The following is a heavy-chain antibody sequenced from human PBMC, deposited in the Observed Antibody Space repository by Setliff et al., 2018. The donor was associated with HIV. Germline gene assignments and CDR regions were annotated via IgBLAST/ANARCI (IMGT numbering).Heavy chain of an antibody. J-gene: IGHJ6*03. CDR2: TTNKADSYNT. V-gene: IGHV3-72*01. D-gene: IGHD5-18*01. CDR3: TRHVDSGTYMDV. Sequence: GGSLRLSCAASGFTFSDHYMDWVRQAPGKGLEWVGRTTNKADSYNTNYAASVKGRFTIARDDSKKSLYLQMNSLKSEDTAVYYCTRHVDSGTYMDVWGRGTTVTVSS. CDR1: GFTFSDHY.